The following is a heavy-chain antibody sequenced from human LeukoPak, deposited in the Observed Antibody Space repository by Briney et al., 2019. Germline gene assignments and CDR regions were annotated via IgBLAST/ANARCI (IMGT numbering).Heavy chain of an antibody. D-gene: IGHD5-18*01. V-gene: IGHV4-34*01. CDR1: GGSFSGYY. CDR3: ARADQYSYGYFDY. Sequence: PSETLSLICAVYGGSFSGYYWSWIRQPPGKGLEWIGEINHSGSTNYNPSLKSRVTISVDTSKNQFSLKLSSVTAADTAVYYCARADQYSYGYFDYWGQGTLVTVSS. CDR2: INHSGST. J-gene: IGHJ4*02.